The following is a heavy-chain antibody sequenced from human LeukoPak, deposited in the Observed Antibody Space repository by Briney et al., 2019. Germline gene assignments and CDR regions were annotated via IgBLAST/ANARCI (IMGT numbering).Heavy chain of an antibody. J-gene: IGHJ4*02. CDR1: GFTFSTYN. D-gene: IGHD6-13*01. CDR3: ARDGGSWYVGY. V-gene: IGHV3-21*01. Sequence: GGSLRLSCAASGFTFSTYNMNWVRQAPGKGLEWVSSISGSSSYIYYADSVKGRFSISRDNAKNSLYLQMNSLRVEDTAVYYCARDGGSWYVGYWGQGVLVSVSS. CDR2: ISGSSSYI.